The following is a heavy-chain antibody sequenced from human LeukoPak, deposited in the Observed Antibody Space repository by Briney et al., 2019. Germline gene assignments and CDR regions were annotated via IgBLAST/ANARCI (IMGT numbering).Heavy chain of an antibody. CDR1: GFTFSSYS. Sequence: GGSLRLSCAASGFTFSSYSMNWVRQAPGKGLDWVSSISSSSSYIYYADSVKGRFTISRDNGKNSLYLQMNSLRAEDTAVYYCARDSLSFGESPSWDYWGQGTLVTVSS. J-gene: IGHJ4*02. D-gene: IGHD3-10*01. CDR2: ISSSSSYI. CDR3: ARDSLSFGESPSWDY. V-gene: IGHV3-21*04.